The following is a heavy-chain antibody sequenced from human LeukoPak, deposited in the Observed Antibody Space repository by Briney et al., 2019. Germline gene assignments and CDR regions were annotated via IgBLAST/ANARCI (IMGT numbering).Heavy chain of an antibody. D-gene: IGHD6-19*01. Sequence: GGSLRLSCAASGFTFDDHAMHWARQAPGKGLEWVSGISWNSGSIGYADSVKGRFTISRDNAKNSLYLQMNSLRAEDTALYYCAKVTGFYFVAGYFDYWGQGTLVTVSS. CDR1: GFTFDDHA. CDR3: AKVTGFYFVAGYFDY. V-gene: IGHV3-9*01. J-gene: IGHJ4*02. CDR2: ISWNSGSI.